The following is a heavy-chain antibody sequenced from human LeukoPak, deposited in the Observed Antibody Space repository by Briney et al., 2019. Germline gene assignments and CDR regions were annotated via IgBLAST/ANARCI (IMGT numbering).Heavy chain of an antibody. J-gene: IGHJ5*02. CDR2: IYYSGST. Sequence: SETLSLTCTVSGGSISSYYWSWIRQPPGKGLEWIGYIYYSGSTNYNPSLKSRVTISVDTSKNQFSLKLSSVTAADTAVYYCARRQWLLSPGWFDPWGQGTLVTVSS. V-gene: IGHV4-59*12. CDR1: GGSISSYY. CDR3: ARRQWLLSPGWFDP. D-gene: IGHD6-19*01.